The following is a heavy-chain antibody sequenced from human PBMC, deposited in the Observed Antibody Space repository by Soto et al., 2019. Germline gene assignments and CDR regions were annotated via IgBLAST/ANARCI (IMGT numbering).Heavy chain of an antibody. V-gene: IGHV4-4*07. CDR2: IYTSGST. J-gene: IGHJ4*02. D-gene: IGHD5-12*01. CDR1: GGSISNYY. Sequence: PSETLSLTCTVSGGSISNYYWSWIRQPAGKGLEWIGRIYTSGSTDYNPSLKSRVTIWIDTSKNQFSLKVTSMTAADTAVYYCARERREEIHDGYDIDYWGQGTPVTVSS. CDR3: ARERREEIHDGYDIDY.